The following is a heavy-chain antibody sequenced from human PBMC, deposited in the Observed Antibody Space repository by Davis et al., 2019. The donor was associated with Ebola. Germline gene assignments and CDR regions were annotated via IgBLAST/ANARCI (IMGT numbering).Heavy chain of an antibody. CDR3: VTPYSSGWYVY. CDR2: ISSNGGST. Sequence: GGSLRLSCSVSGFMFSSYAMHWVRQAPGKGLEYVSAISSNGGSTYYADSVKGRFTISRDNSKNTLYLQMSSLRAEDTAVYYCVTPYSSGWYVYWGQGTLVTVSS. V-gene: IGHV3-64D*06. D-gene: IGHD6-19*01. J-gene: IGHJ4*02. CDR1: GFMFSSYA.